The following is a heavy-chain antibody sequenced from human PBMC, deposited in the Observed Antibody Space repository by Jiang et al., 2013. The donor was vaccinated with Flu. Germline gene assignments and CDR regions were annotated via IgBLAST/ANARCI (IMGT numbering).Heavy chain of an antibody. CDR1: GYTFTSYY. D-gene: IGHD4-17*01. Sequence: SGAEVKKPGASVKVSCKASGYTFTSYYMHWVRQAPGQGLEWMGIINPSGGSTSYAQKFQGRVTMTRDTSTSTVYMELSSLRSEDTAVYYCARDQQERGPVRTVTTGDYWGQGTLVTVSS. CDR2: INPSGGST. CDR3: ARDQQERGPVRTVTTGDY. V-gene: IGHV1-46*01. J-gene: IGHJ4*02.